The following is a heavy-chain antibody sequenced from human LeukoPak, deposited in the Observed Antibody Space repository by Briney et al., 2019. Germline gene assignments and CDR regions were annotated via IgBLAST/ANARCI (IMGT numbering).Heavy chain of an antibody. CDR3: AREGSGSYYEDYYYMDV. D-gene: IGHD3-10*01. V-gene: IGHV3-21*01. CDR1: GFTFSSYS. CDR2: ISSSSSYI. J-gene: IGHJ6*03. Sequence: NPGGSLRLSCAASGFTFSSYSMNWVRQAPGKVLEWVSSISSSSSYIYYADSVKGRFTISRDNAKNSLYLQMNSLRAEDTAVYYCAREGSGSYYEDYYYMDVWGKGTTVTVSS.